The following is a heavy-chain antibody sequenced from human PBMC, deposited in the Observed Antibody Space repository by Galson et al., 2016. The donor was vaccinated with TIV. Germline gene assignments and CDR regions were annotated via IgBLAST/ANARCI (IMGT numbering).Heavy chain of an antibody. J-gene: IGHJ5*02. CDR3: ARHRGNPWIEMCVDT. Sequence: ETLSLTCTVSGGPITSHDDYWGWIRLSPGKGLAWIGSIYYRGSTYYNPSLKSRVTISIDTSKNHFSLHLNSLRASDTAIYYCARHRGNPWIEMCVDTWGQGTQVTVSS. CDR2: IYYRGST. CDR1: GGPITSHDDY. V-gene: IGHV4-39*01. D-gene: IGHD5-12*01.